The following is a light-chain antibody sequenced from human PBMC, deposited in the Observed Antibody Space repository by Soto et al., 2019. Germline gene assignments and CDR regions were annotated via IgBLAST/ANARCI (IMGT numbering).Light chain of an antibody. J-gene: IGKJ4*01. CDR1: QSVSSY. Sequence: EIVLTQSPATLSLSPGERATLSCRASQSVSSYLAWYQQKPGQAPRLLIYDASNRATGIPARFSGSGSGTEFTLTISSLQSEDFAVYYCQQHAHWPLTFGGGTKVDIK. V-gene: IGKV3-11*01. CDR3: QQHAHWPLT. CDR2: DAS.